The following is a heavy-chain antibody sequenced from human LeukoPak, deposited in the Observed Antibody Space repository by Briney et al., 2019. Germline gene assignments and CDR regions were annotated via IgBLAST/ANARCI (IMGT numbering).Heavy chain of an antibody. D-gene: IGHD3-22*01. Sequence: SETLSLTSTVSGGSISSYYWRWMRQPPRRGVEWIGYIYYSGSTNYNPSLKGRVTVSVDTSKSQFSLKLSSVTAADTAVYYCARADDSSGYYYYDFDYWGQGTLVTVSS. J-gene: IGHJ4*02. CDR3: ARADDSSGYYYYDFDY. V-gene: IGHV4-59*01. CDR1: GGSISSYY. CDR2: IYYSGST.